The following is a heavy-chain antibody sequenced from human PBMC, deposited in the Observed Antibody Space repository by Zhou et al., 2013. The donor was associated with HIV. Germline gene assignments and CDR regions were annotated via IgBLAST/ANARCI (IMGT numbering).Heavy chain of an antibody. D-gene: IGHD2-2*01. V-gene: IGHV1-69*13. Sequence: QVQVVQSGAEVKKPGSSVKVSCKASGDTFNSYAISWVRQAPGQGLEWIGKIIPIFSQIKFAQKFRDRVTITADETTSTVYLEVSSLRSDDTAVYYCARDHSIVVVPAAISYFDYWGQGTLVTVSS. CDR2: IIPIFSQI. CDR1: GDTFNSYA. J-gene: IGHJ4*02. CDR3: ARDHSIVVVPAAISYFDY.